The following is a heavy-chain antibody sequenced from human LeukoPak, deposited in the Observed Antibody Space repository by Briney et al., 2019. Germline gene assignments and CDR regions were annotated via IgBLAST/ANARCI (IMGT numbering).Heavy chain of an antibody. CDR2: IYYSGST. CDR1: GGSISSSSYY. CDR3: AREVVVVAATRGYYYGMDV. D-gene: IGHD2-15*01. V-gene: IGHV4-39*07. Sequence: SETLSLTCTVSGGSISSSSYYWGWIRQPPGKGLEWIGSIYYSGSTYYNPSLKSRVTISVDTSKNQFSLKLSSVTAADTAVYYCAREVVVVAATRGYYYGMDVWGQGTTVTVSS. J-gene: IGHJ6*02.